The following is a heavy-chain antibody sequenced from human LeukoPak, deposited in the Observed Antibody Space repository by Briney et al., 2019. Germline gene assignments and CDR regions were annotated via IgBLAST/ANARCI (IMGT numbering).Heavy chain of an antibody. CDR2: ISSNGGST. CDR3: ARSEFPTTVVTHSFDY. CDR1: GFTVSSNY. Sequence: GGSLRLSCAASGFTVSSNYMSWVRQAPGKGLEYVSAISSNGGSTYYANSVKGRFTISRDNSKNTLYLQMCSLRAEDMAVYYCARSEFPTTVVTHSFDYWGQGTLVTVSS. J-gene: IGHJ4*02. V-gene: IGHV3-64*01. D-gene: IGHD4-23*01.